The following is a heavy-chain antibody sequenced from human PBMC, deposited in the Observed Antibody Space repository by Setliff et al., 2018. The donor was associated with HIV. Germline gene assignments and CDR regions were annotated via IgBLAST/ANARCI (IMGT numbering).Heavy chain of an antibody. J-gene: IGHJ4*02. CDR3: ARGGGTIIGANFDY. V-gene: IGHV4-34*04. CDR1: GGSFSGYN. Sequence: PSETLSLTCAVYGGSFSGYNWSWIRQTPGKGLEWIGEINHSGSTNHNPSLKSRATISVDTSKNQFSLKLSSMTAADTAVYYCARGGGTIIGANFDYWGQGTLVTVSS. D-gene: IGHD3-3*01. CDR2: INHSGST.